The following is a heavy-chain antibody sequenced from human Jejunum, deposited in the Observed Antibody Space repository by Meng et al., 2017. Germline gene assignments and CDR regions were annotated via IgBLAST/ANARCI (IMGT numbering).Heavy chain of an antibody. D-gene: IGHD3-22*01. J-gene: IGHJ4*02. CDR1: CHCITAHTY. CDR2: IDHRGSP. Sequence: HLQESGAGLVTSFATLSLTHTVSCHCITAHTYCSWVREASEEGMAWIGQIDHRGSPYYNPSLKSRVTMLVDKSKSQVSLQLTSVTAADTAVYYCAKHGGYYQHYWGQGTLVTVSS. V-gene: IGHV4-38-2*02. CDR3: AKHGGYYQHY.